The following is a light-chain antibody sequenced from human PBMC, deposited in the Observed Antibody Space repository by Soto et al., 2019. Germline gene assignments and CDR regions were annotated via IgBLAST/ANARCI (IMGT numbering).Light chain of an antibody. CDR3: QSYDSSLSAWV. J-gene: IGLJ3*02. V-gene: IGLV1-40*01. CDR2: GDS. CDR1: SSNIGAGYD. Sequence: QSVLTQPPSVSGAPGQRVTISCTGSSSNIGAGYDVHWYQQLPGTAPKLLIYGDSNRPSGVPDRFSGSKSGTSASLAITGLQAEGEAGYYSQSYDSSLSAWVFGGGTKLTVL.